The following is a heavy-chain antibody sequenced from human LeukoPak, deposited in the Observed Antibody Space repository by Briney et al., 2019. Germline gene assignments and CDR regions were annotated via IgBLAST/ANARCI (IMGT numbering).Heavy chain of an antibody. J-gene: IGHJ3*01. D-gene: IGHD2-2*01. CDR3: ARETMGADIVVVPTPFDAFDL. CDR2: IKQDGSEK. V-gene: IGHV3-7*01. Sequence: GGSLRLSCAASGVSFSRYWMSWVRQAPGKGLEGVANIKQDGSEKYYVVSVKGRFTITRDNANNSTYLKMNSLRAEDTAVYYCARETMGADIVVVPTPFDAFDLWGQGTMVTVSS. CDR1: GVSFSRYW.